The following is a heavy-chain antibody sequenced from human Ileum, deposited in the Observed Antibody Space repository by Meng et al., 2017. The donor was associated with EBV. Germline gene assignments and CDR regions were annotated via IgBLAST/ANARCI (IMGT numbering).Heavy chain of an antibody. CDR2: MYPTGPT. D-gene: IGHD1-26*01. J-gene: IGHJ4*02. CDR1: GGSSSSDYW. CDR3: VRGGTYYLSY. Sequence: QLQLQESGPGLVKPSGPLSRTGAISGGSSSSDYWWSWVRQSPEKGLEWIGEMYPTGPTYYNPSLKGRVSISIDKSKNQLSLKLNSVTAADTAVYYCVRGGTYYLSYWGQGSLVTVSS. V-gene: IGHV4-4*02.